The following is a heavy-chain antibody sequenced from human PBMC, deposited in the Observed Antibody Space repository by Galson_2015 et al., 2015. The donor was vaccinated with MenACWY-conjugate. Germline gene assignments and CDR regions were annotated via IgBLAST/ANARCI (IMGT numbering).Heavy chain of an antibody. CDR2: IYNIGST. J-gene: IGHJ1*01. V-gene: IGHV4-59*11. CDR1: GDSISSHH. D-gene: IGHD3-10*01. CDR3: AGATVGGRLFQH. Sequence: LSLTCPVSGDSISSHHWSWIRQPPGPGLEWIGYIYNIGSTNYNPSLKSRVTISVDTSKNQFSLKLSSVTAADTAVYYCAGATVGGRLFQHWGQGTLVTVSS.